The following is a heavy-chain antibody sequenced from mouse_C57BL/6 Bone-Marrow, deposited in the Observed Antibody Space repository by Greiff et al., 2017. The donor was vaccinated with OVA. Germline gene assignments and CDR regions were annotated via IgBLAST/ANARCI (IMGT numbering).Heavy chain of an antibody. CDR3: ARRDYDYDGL. CDR1: GFNIKDYY. V-gene: IGHV14-2*01. J-gene: IGHJ3*01. D-gene: IGHD2-4*01. Sequence: EVQLQQSGAELVKPGASVKLSCTASGFNIKDYYMPWVKQRTEQGLEWIGRIDPGDGDTKYAPKFQGKATITADTSSNTAYLQLSSLTSEDTAVYYCARRDYDYDGLWGQGTLVTVSA. CDR2: IDPGDGDT.